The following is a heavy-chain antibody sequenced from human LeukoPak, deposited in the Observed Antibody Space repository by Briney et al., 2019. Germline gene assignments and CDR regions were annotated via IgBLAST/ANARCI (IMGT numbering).Heavy chain of an antibody. V-gene: IGHV5-51*01. J-gene: IGHJ5*02. Sequence: GGSLRLSCKGSGYSFTSYWIGWVRHMPGKGLEWMGIIYPGDSDTRYSPSFQGQLTISADKSISTAYLPRRTLKASATALYSCARRYCSGGSCYYGSGWFDPWGQGTLVTVSS. CDR2: IYPGDSDT. CDR1: GYSFTSYW. D-gene: IGHD2-15*01. CDR3: ARRYCSGGSCYYGSGWFDP.